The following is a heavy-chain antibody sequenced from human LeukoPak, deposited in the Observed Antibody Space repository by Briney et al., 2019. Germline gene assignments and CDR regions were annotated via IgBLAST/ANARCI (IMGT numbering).Heavy chain of an antibody. Sequence: SETLSLTCAVNGGSFSGYYWSWIRQPPGKGLEWIGEINHSGSTNYNPSLKSRVTISVDTSKNQFSLKLSSVTAADTAVYYCASCVDPQGFDYWGQGTLVTVSP. CDR2: INHSGST. CDR3: ASCVDPQGFDY. CDR1: GGSFSGYY. J-gene: IGHJ4*02. V-gene: IGHV4-34*01.